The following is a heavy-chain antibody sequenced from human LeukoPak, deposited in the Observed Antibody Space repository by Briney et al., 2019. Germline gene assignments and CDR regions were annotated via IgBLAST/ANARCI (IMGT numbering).Heavy chain of an antibody. J-gene: IGHJ5*02. CDR2: IYYSGST. V-gene: IGHV4-39*01. D-gene: IGHD3-22*01. CDR3: ARLSTVVVSFDP. CDR1: GGSISSSSYY. Sequence: SETLSLTCTVSGGSISSSSYYWGWIRQPPGKGLEWIGSIYYSGSTYYNPSLKSRVTISVDTSKNQFSLKLSSVTAADTAVYHCARLSTVVVSFDPWGQGTLVTVSS.